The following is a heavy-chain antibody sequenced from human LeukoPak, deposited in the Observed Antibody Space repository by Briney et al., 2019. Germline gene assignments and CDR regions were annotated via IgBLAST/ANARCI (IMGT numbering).Heavy chain of an antibody. CDR1: GFNFSSYW. CDR2: IKQDGSEK. D-gene: IGHD1-26*01. Sequence: GGSLRLSCAASGFNFSSYWMSWVRQAPGKGLEWVANIKQDGSEKYYVDSVKGRFTISRDNAKSSLNLQMYSLRAEDTAVYYCAREWAHFDYWGQGALVTVSS. J-gene: IGHJ4*02. V-gene: IGHV3-7*01. CDR3: AREWAHFDY.